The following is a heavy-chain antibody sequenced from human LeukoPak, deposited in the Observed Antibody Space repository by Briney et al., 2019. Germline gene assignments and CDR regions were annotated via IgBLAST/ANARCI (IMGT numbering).Heavy chain of an antibody. V-gene: IGHV3-66*01. CDR2: IYSGGTT. D-gene: IGHD1-14*01. CDR3: ARSNRFDY. J-gene: IGHJ4*02. Sequence: TGGSLRLSSVVSGFTVTVSSNYMTWVRQAPGKGLEWVSVIYSGGTTYYADSVKGRFTISRDNAKNSLYVQMNSLRAEDTAVYYCARSNRFDYWGQGTLVTVSS. CDR1: GFTVTVSSNY.